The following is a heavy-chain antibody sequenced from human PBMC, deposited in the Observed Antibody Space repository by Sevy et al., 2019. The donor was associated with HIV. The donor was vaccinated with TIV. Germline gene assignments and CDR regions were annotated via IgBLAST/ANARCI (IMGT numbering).Heavy chain of an antibody. CDR2: IYYSGFT. Sequence: SETLSLTCTVSGDSISNYYWSWIRQPPGKGLEWIGYIYYSGFTNYNPSLKSPVTISVDTSKNQFSLKLSAVTAADTAVYYCARGIVAYYFDYWGQGTLVTVSS. CDR3: ARGIVAYYFDY. CDR1: GDSISNYY. J-gene: IGHJ4*02. D-gene: IGHD5-12*01. V-gene: IGHV4-59*01.